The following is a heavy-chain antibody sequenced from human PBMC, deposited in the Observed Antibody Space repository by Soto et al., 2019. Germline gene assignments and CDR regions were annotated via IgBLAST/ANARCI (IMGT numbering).Heavy chain of an antibody. CDR2: IYYSGST. CDR3: ARSLEAAPGYYFYGMDV. D-gene: IGHD6-13*01. Sequence: SETLSLPCTVSGGSISTYYWSWIRQPPGKGLKWIGYIYYSGSTNYNPSLKSRVTISVDTSKNQFSLKLSSVTAADTAVYYCARSLEAAPGYYFYGMDVWGQGNSVPVSS. CDR1: GGSISTYY. V-gene: IGHV4-59*01. J-gene: IGHJ6*02.